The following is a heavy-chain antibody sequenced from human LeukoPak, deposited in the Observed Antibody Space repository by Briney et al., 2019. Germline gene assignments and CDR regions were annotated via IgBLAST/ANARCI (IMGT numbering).Heavy chain of an antibody. CDR1: GLSLSTSGVG. CDR3: AHTVYRYGSGSYVSFDY. CDR2: IYWDDDK. D-gene: IGHD3-10*01. J-gene: IGHJ4*02. Sequence: SGPTLVNPTQTLTLTCTFSGLSLSTSGVGVGWIRQPPGKALEWLALIYWDDDKRYSPSLKSRLTITKDTSKNQVVLTMTNMDPVDTATYYCAHTVYRYGSGSYVSFDYWGQGTLVTVSS. V-gene: IGHV2-5*02.